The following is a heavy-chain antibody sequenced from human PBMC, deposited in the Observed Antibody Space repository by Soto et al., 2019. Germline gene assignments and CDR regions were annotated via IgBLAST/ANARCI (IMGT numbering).Heavy chain of an antibody. Sequence: SETLSLTCTVSGGSISSYYWSWIRQPPGKGLEWIGYIYYSGSTNYNPSLKSRVTISVDASKNQFSLKLSSVTAADTAVYYCARGGWLQSYYGSDPFDYWGQGTLVTVSS. CDR1: GGSISSYY. D-gene: IGHD3-10*01. CDR3: ARGGWLQSYYGSDPFDY. V-gene: IGHV4-59*01. J-gene: IGHJ4*02. CDR2: IYYSGST.